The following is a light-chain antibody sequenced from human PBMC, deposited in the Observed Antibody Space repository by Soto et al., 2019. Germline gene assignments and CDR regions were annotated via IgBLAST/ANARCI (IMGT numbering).Light chain of an antibody. CDR3: SSYTSSSTYV. J-gene: IGLJ1*01. V-gene: IGLV2-14*01. Sequence: QSVLTQPASVSGSPGQSITSSCTGTSSDVGGYNYVSWYQQLPGKAPKLMIYEVSNRPSGVSNRFSGSKSGNTASLTISGLQAEDEADYYCSSYTSSSTYVFGTGTKVTVL. CDR1: SSDVGGYNY. CDR2: EVS.